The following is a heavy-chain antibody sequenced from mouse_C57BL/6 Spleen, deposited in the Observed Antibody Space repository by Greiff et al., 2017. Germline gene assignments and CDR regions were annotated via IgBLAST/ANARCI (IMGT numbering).Heavy chain of an antibody. V-gene: IGHV1-80*01. J-gene: IGHJ2*01. CDR2: IYPGDGDT. D-gene: IGHD1-1*01. CDR3: ARCDYYGSIYFDY. CDR1: GYAFSSYW. Sequence: QVQLQQSGAELVKPGASVKISCKASGYAFSSYWMNWVKQRPGKGLEWIGQIYPGDGDTNYNGKFKGKATLTADKSSSTAYMPLSSLTSDDSAVYFCARCDYYGSIYFDYWGQGTTLTVSS.